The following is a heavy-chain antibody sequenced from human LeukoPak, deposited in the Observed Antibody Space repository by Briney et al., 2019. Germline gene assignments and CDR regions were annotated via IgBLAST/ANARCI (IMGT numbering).Heavy chain of an antibody. CDR1: GGSISSSSYY. D-gene: IGHD5-24*01. CDR3: ARAPARRLQFNVAPYYFDY. Sequence: PSETLSLTCTVSGGSISSSSYYWGWIRQPPGKGLEWIGSIYYSGSTNYNPSLKSRVTISVDTSKNQFSLKLSSVTAADTAVYYCARAPARRLQFNVAPYYFDYWGQGTLVTVSS. V-gene: IGHV4-39*07. J-gene: IGHJ4*02. CDR2: IYYSGST.